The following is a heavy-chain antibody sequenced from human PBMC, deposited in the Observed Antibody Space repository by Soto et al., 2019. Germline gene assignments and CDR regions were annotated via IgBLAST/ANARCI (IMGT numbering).Heavy chain of an antibody. V-gene: IGHV1-18*04. CDR3: ASHPVSGSLHFDS. CDR1: GYTFNTYG. D-gene: IGHD1-26*01. CDR2: ISAYNGDT. J-gene: IGHJ4*02. Sequence: ASVKVTCKASGYTFNTYGVSWVRQAPGQGLAWMGRISAYNGDTNYAQKLQGRLTMNTDTSTRTAYMELRSLRSDDTAVYYCASHPVSGSLHFDSWGQGTMVTVSS.